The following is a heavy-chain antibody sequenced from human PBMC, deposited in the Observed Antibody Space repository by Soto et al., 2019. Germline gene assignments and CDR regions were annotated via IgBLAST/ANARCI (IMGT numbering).Heavy chain of an antibody. V-gene: IGHV5-51*01. CDR1: GYSFTYYC. D-gene: IGHD6-13*01. J-gene: IGHJ4*02. CDR3: ARIWEMATVAACDY. Sequence: GASLKLTWKGSGYSFTYYCIGWVRQMPGKGLEWMGIIYPGDSDTRYSPSFQGQVTISVDKSISTAYLQWSSLKASDTAMYYCARIWEMATVAACDYWGQGTLVTVSS. CDR2: IYPGDSDT.